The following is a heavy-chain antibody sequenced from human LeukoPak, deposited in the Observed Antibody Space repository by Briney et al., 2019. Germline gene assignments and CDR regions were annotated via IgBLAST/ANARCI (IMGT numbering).Heavy chain of an antibody. Sequence: SETLSLTCTVSGGSISSYYWSWIQQPPGKGLEWIGYIYYSGSTNYNPSLKSRVTISVDTSKNQFSLKLSSVTAADTAVYYCARAYSSGWYERRYYFDYWGQGTLVTVSS. CDR3: ARAYSSGWYERRYYFDY. D-gene: IGHD6-19*01. J-gene: IGHJ4*02. CDR1: GGSISSYY. CDR2: IYYSGST. V-gene: IGHV4-59*08.